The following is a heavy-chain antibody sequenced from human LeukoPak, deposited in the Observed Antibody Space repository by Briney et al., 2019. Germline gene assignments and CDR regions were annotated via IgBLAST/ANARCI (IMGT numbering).Heavy chain of an antibody. CDR2: INHSGST. Sequence: GSLRLSCAASGFTFSSYSMNWVRQAPGKGLEWIGEINHSGSTNYNPSLKSRVTISVDTSKNQFSLKLSSVTAADTAVYYCARDYWYYYYYYMDVWGKGTTVTISS. CDR3: ARDYWYYYYYYMDV. V-gene: IGHV4-34*01. CDR1: GFTFSSYS. J-gene: IGHJ6*03. D-gene: IGHD2-15*01.